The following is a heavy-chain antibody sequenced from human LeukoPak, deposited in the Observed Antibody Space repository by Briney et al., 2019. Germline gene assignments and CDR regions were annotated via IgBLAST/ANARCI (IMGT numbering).Heavy chain of an antibody. D-gene: IGHD6-19*01. V-gene: IGHV3-23*01. J-gene: IGHJ4*02. CDR1: GFTFSSYA. CDR2: ISGSGGST. Sequence: PGGSLRLSCAASGFTFSSYAMSWVRQAPGKGLEWVSAISGSGGSTYYEDSVRGRFTISRDNSKNTLYLQMNSLRAEDTAVHYCAKVSISSGWYSAFDYWGQGTLVTVSS. CDR3: AKVSISSGWYSAFDY.